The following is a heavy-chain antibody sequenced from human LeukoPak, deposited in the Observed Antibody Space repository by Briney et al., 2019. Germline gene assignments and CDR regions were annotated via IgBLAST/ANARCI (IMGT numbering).Heavy chain of an antibody. CDR2: IHYSGNT. J-gene: IGHJ4*02. CDR3: ARHGRESRYFDWLLYYIDH. CDR1: GASISAYS. D-gene: IGHD3-9*01. Sequence: SETLSLTCTVSGASISAYSWSWIRHPPGKGLEWIGCIHYSGNTHCNPSLESRVTLSVDTSKNQFSLKLSSVTAADTAVYYCARHGRESRYFDWLLYYIDHWGQGALVTVSS. V-gene: IGHV4-59*08.